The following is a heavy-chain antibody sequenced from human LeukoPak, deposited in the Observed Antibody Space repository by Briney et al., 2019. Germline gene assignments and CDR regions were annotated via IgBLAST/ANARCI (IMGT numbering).Heavy chain of an antibody. V-gene: IGHV1-2*02. CDR2: INPNSAGT. J-gene: IGHJ4*02. Sequence: ASVTVSCTASGYTFTDYYMHWVRQAPGQGLEWMGWINPNSAGTNYAQNFQGRVTMTRDTSISTAYMELSRLRSDDTAVYYCARGGQLWFGDLNYFDFWGQGTLVTVSS. D-gene: IGHD3-10*01. CDR1: GYTFTDYY. CDR3: ARGGQLWFGDLNYFDF.